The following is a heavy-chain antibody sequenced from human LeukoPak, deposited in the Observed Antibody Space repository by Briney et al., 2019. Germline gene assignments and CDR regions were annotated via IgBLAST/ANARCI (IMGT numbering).Heavy chain of an antibody. J-gene: IGHJ4*02. CDR2: IHYSGNT. CDR3: ARVGNWNYALVNYYFDY. D-gene: IGHD1-20*01. Sequence: SETLSLTCTVSGGSISSYYWIWMRQPPGKGLEWIGYIHYSGNTHYNPSLKSRVTISVDTSKNQFSLKLTSVTAADTAVYYCARVGNWNYALVNYYFDYRGQGTLVTVSS. V-gene: IGHV4-59*01. CDR1: GGSISSYY.